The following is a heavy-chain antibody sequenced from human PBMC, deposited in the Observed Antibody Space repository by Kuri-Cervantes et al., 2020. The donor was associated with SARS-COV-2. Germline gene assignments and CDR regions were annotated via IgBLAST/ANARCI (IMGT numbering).Heavy chain of an antibody. D-gene: IGHD3-3*01. Sequence: GESLKISCAASGFTISSYNMNWVRQAPGKGLEWVSSLSSSSSYIYYADSVKGRFTISRGDTKNSLYLQMNSLRAEDTAVYYCARGGTDFWSGYSEDLGYWGQGTLVTVSS. CDR3: ARGGTDFWSGYSEDLGY. J-gene: IGHJ4*02. CDR1: GFTISSYN. V-gene: IGHV3-21*01. CDR2: LSSSSSYI.